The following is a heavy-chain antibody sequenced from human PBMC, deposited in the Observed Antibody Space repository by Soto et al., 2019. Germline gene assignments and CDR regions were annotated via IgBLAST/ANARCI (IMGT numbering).Heavy chain of an antibody. CDR1: GGTFSSYG. V-gene: IGHV3-30*18. CDR2: ISYDGSNK. D-gene: IGHD3-16*01. CDR3: SKEGETYFDY. J-gene: IGHJ4*02. Sequence: QVQLVQSGAEVKKPGSSVKVSSKASGGTFSSYGMHWVRQAPGKGLEWVAVISYDGSNKYYADSVKGRFTISRDNSKNTLYLQMNSLRAEDTAVYYCSKEGETYFDYWGQGTLVTVSS.